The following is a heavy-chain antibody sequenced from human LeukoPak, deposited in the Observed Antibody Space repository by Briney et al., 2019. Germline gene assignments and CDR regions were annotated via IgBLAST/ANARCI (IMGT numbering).Heavy chain of an antibody. CDR3: ARDRLGHFDS. D-gene: IGHD6-19*01. V-gene: IGHV3-74*01. J-gene: IGHJ4*02. Sequence: GGSLRLSCAASGFTFSSSWMLWVRQAPGKGLVWVSRINGDGSSTSYADSVKGRFTISRDNAKNTLYLQMNCLRAEDTAVYYCARDRLGHFDSWGQGTLVTVSS. CDR2: INGDGSST. CDR1: GFTFSSSW.